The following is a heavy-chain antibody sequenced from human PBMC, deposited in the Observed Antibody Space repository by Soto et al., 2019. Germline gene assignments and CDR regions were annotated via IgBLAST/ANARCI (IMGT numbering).Heavy chain of an antibody. J-gene: IGHJ4*01. CDR2: ISGTGIDI. D-gene: IGHD3-16*02. CDR3: ARERVVNYTDYYFDY. Sequence: GGSLRLSCAASGFDFYYYNMNWVRQAPGRGLEWVSSISGTGIDIHFADSVKGRFVISRDNAKTSLYLQMNSLRPEDTAVYYCARERVVNYTDYYFDYWGHGTLVTVSS. V-gene: IGHV3-21*01. CDR1: GFDFYYYN.